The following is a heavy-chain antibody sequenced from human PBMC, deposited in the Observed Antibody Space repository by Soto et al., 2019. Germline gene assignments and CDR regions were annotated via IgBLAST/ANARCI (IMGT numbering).Heavy chain of an antibody. V-gene: IGHV3-48*02. Sequence: PGGSLRLSCAASGFTFSRYSMNWVRQAPGKGLEWVSYISSSSTIIYYADSVKGRFTTSRDNAKNSLYLQMNSLRDEDTAVYYCARSPPPGPFYGMDVWGQGTSVTVSS. CDR1: GFTFSRYS. D-gene: IGHD7-27*01. CDR3: ARSPPPGPFYGMDV. CDR2: ISSSSTII. J-gene: IGHJ6*02.